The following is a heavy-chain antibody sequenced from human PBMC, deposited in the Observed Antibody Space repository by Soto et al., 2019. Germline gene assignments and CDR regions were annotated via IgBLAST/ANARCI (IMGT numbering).Heavy chain of an antibody. CDR3: AIEKVGATSIHVFDI. CDR1: GFTFTSSA. CDR2: IVVGSGNT. D-gene: IGHD1-26*01. V-gene: IGHV1-58*02. J-gene: IGHJ3*02. Sequence: ASVKVSCKASGFTFTSSAMQWVRQARGQRLEWIGWIVVGSGNTNYAQKFQERVTITRDMSTSTAYMELSSLRSEDTAVYYCAIEKVGATSIHVFDIWGQGTMVTVSS.